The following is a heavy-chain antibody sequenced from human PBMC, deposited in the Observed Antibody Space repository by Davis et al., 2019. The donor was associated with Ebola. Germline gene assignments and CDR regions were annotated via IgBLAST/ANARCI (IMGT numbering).Heavy chain of an antibody. V-gene: IGHV1-24*01. CDR3: ARPIEYGGNAPSD. CDR2: CDPENGVT. Sequence: AASVKVSCKVSGYTLTHLSIHWVRQAPGLGLECMGTCDPENGVTISALKFHGRVTMTEDTSTDTAYMLLSSLRSEDTAVYYCARPIEYGGNAPSDWGQGTLVTVSS. J-gene: IGHJ4*02. D-gene: IGHD4-23*01. CDR1: GYTLTHLS.